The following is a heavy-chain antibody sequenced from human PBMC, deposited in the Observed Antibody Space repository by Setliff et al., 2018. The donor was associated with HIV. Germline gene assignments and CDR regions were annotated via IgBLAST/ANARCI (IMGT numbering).Heavy chain of an antibody. CDR2: THHSGST. CDR1: ASSISSDYC. D-gene: IGHD5-18*01. CDR3: ARHLLRGYIYIVFDY. J-gene: IGHJ4*02. Sequence: SETLSLTCAVSASSISSDYCWGWIRQPPGKGLEWVGSTHHSGSTYYNPSLNSRVTISVDTSKNHFSLKLRSVTAADTAVYYCARHLLRGYIYIVFDYWGQGTLVTVSS. V-gene: IGHV4-38-2*01.